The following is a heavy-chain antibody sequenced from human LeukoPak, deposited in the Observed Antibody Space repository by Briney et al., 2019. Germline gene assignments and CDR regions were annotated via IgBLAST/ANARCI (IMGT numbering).Heavy chain of an antibody. CDR3: AREANYYGSGSYFEGTFDY. D-gene: IGHD3-10*01. V-gene: IGHV4-4*02. J-gene: IGHJ4*02. Sequence: SETLSLTCAVSGDSISSSNWWSWVRQPPGKGLEWIGEIYHSGNTNYNPSLKSRVTISVDKSKNQFSLKLSSVTAADTAVYYCAREANYYGSGSYFEGTFDYWGQGSLVTVSS. CDR1: GDSISSSNW. CDR2: IYHSGNT.